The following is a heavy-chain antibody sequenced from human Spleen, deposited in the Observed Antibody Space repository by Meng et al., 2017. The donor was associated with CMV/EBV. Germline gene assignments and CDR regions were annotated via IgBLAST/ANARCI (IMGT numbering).Heavy chain of an antibody. Sequence: GGSLRLSCVASGFTLSNYEMNWVRQAPGKGLEWVSAISGSGGSTYYADSVKGRFTISRDNSKNTLYLQMNSLRAEDTAVYYCAKEYYYGSEVNWGQGTLVTVSS. CDR3: AKEYYYGSEVN. CDR1: GFTLSNYE. CDR2: ISGSGGST. D-gene: IGHD3-10*01. J-gene: IGHJ4*02. V-gene: IGHV3-23*01.